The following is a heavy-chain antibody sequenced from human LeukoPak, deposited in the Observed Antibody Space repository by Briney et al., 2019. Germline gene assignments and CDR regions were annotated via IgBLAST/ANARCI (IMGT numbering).Heavy chain of an antibody. CDR3: ATLGYCTSTSCSLVH. D-gene: IGHD2-2*03. V-gene: IGHV3-23*01. CDR1: GFPFSSYV. Sequence: GSLRLSCAASGFPFSSYVMGWVRQAPGKGLEWVSTISDSIGSTYYADSVKGRFTISRDNSKNTLYLQMNSLGAEDTAVYYCATLGYCTSTSCSLVHWGQGTLVTVSS. CDR2: ISDSIGST. J-gene: IGHJ4*02.